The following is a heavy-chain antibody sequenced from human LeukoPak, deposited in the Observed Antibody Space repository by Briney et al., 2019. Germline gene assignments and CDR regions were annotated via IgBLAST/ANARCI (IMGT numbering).Heavy chain of an antibody. CDR2: IYTSGST. CDR3: AREGYNPRRPMDV. CDR1: GYSISSGYY. Sequence: SETLSLTCTVSGYSISSGYYWSWIRQPAGKGLEWIGRIYTSGSTNYNPSLKSRVTISVDTSKNQFSLKLSSVTAADTAVYYCAREGYNPRRPMDVWGKGTTVTISS. D-gene: IGHD5-24*01. J-gene: IGHJ6*03. V-gene: IGHV4-61*02.